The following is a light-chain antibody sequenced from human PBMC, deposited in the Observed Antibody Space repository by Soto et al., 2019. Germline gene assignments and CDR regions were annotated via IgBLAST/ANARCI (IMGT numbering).Light chain of an antibody. CDR1: QSVSSSY. CDR2: DAS. J-gene: IGKJ4*01. CDR3: QQYGSSLL. Sequence: EIVLTQSPGTLSLSPGERATLSCRASQSVSSSYLAWYQQKPGQAPRLLIYDASTMATGFPARFSGSGSGTDFTLTISRLEPEDFAVYYCQQYGSSLLFGGGTKVDIK. V-gene: IGKV3-20*01.